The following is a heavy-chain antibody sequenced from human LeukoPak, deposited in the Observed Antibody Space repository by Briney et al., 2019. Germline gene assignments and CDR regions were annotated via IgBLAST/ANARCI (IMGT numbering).Heavy chain of an antibody. Sequence: SETLSLTCTVSDDSITMYYWTWIRQPPGKGLEWIGYIYYSGSTSYNPSLKSRVTISVDTSKNQFSLKLSSVTAADTAVYYCARVSGAGYDGRGVFDYWGQGTLVTVSS. D-gene: IGHD2-8*02. CDR1: DDSITMYY. CDR2: IYYSGST. V-gene: IGHV4-59*01. CDR3: ARVSGAGYDGRGVFDY. J-gene: IGHJ4*02.